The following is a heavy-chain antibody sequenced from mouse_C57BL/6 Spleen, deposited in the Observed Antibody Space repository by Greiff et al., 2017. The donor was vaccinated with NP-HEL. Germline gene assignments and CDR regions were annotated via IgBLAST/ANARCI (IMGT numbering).Heavy chain of an antibody. Sequence: QVQLQQSGAELARPGASVKLSCKASGYTFTSYGISWVKQRTGQGLEWIGEIYPRSGNTYYNEKFKGKATLTADKSSSTAYMELRSLTSEDSAVYFCARPSTMVTTEDAMDYWGQGTSVTVSS. V-gene: IGHV1-81*01. J-gene: IGHJ4*01. D-gene: IGHD2-2*01. CDR1: GYTFTSYG. CDR3: ARPSTMVTTEDAMDY. CDR2: IYPRSGNT.